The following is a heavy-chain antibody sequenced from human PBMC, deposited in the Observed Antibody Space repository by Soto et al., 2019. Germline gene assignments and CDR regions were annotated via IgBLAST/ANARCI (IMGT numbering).Heavy chain of an antibody. CDR2: ISAYTGNT. CDR1: GYTFTSYG. J-gene: IGHJ3*02. V-gene: IGHV1-18*01. CDR3: AVTTVVTPGAFDI. Sequence: ASVKVSCKASGYTFTSYGISWVRQAPGQGLECMGWISAYTGNTNYAQKLQGRVTMTRDTSTSTAYMELRSLRFDDTAVYYCAVTTVVTPGAFDIWGQGTMVT. D-gene: IGHD4-17*01.